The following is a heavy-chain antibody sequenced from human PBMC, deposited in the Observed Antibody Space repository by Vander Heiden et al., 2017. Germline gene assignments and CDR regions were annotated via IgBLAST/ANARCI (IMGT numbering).Heavy chain of an antibody. CDR3: AKDRGGIVVVTATPDWYFDL. J-gene: IGHJ2*01. CDR1: GFTFRSYG. D-gene: IGHD2-21*02. V-gene: IGHV3-30*18. Sequence: QVQLVESGGGVVQPGRSLRLSCAGSGFTFRSYGMPGVRQAPGKGLEWVAVISYDGSNKYYADSVKGRFTISRDNSKNTLYLQMNSLRAEDTAVYYCAKDRGGIVVVTATPDWYFDLWGRGTLVTVSS. CDR2: ISYDGSNK.